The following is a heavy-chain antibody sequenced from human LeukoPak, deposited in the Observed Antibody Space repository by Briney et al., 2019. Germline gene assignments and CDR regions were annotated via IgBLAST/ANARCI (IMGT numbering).Heavy chain of an antibody. CDR3: ARDGPYYDFWSGYYGMDV. CDR1: GYTFTGYY. V-gene: IGHV1-2*04. CDR2: INPNSGGT. J-gene: IGHJ6*02. Sequence: ASVTVSCKASGYTFTGYYMHWVRQAPGQGLEWVGWINPNSGGTNYAQKFQGWVTMTRDTSISTAYMELSRLRSDDTAVYYCARDGPYYDFWSGYYGMDVWGQGTTVTVSS. D-gene: IGHD3-3*01.